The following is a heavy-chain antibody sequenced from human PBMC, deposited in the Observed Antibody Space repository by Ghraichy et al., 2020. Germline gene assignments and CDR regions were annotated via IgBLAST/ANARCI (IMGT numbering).Heavy chain of an antibody. D-gene: IGHD4-17*01. Sequence: SETLSLTCTVSGGSISSYYWSWIRQPPGKGLEWIGYIYYSGSTNYNPSLKSRVTISVDTSKNQFSLKLSSVTAADTAVYYCARDNYGDLGGMDVWGQGTTVTVSS. CDR2: IYYSGST. CDR3: ARDNYGDLGGMDV. CDR1: GGSISSYY. J-gene: IGHJ6*02. V-gene: IGHV4-59*01.